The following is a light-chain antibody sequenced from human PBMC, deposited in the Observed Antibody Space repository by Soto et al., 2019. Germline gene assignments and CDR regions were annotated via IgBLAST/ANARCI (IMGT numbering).Light chain of an antibody. CDR3: SSYTSMSTYV. V-gene: IGLV2-8*01. Sequence: QSALAQPPSASGSPGQSVTISCTGSGSDIGAYNFVSWYQQHPGKAPKLMIFGVTERPSGVPDRFSGSKSGNTASLTVSGLQADDEAVYYCSSYTSMSTYVFGTGTKLTVL. CDR1: GSDIGAYNF. CDR2: GVT. J-gene: IGLJ1*01.